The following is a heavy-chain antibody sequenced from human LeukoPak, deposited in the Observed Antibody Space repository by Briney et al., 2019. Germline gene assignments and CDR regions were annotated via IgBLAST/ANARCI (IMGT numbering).Heavy chain of an antibody. CDR2: IKEDGSDK. J-gene: IGHJ5*02. CDR3: ARSIAAAPGRWFDP. CDR1: GFTFSSFW. Sequence: GGSLRLSCAASGFTFSSFWMSWFRQAPGKGLEWVANIKEDGSDKYYVDSVKGRFTISRDNAKNSLYLQMNSLRAEDTAVYYCARSIAAAPGRWFDPWGQGTLVTVSS. D-gene: IGHD6-13*01. V-gene: IGHV3-7*03.